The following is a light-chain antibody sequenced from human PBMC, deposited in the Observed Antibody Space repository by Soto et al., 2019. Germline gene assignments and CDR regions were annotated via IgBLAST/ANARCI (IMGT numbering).Light chain of an antibody. CDR1: QSIGSN. CDR2: GAS. V-gene: IGKV3-15*01. CDR3: QQYSDWPPRT. J-gene: IGKJ1*01. Sequence: EILMTQSPAILSVSPGEGATLSCRASQSIGSNLAWYQQKPGQAPRLLIYGASTRATGIPVKFNGSGSGTEFTLTINTLQSENYAVYFCQQYSDWPPRTFGQGTKREIK.